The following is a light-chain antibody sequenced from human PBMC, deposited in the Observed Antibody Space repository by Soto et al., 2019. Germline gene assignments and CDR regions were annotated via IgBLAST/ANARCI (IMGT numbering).Light chain of an antibody. CDR3: QQSYSTPPWT. Sequence: DIPMTQSPSSLSASLGDRVTITCRASQSIVTYLNWYLQKPGKAPKLLIYAASNLQSGVPSRFSGSGSGTDFTLTISSLQPEDFSTYFCQQSYSTPPWTFGQGTKVEIK. CDR2: AAS. V-gene: IGKV1-39*01. CDR1: QSIVTY. J-gene: IGKJ1*01.